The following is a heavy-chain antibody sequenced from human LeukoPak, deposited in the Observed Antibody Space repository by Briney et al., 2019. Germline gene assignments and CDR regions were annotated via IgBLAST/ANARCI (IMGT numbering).Heavy chain of an antibody. CDR2: IYYSGST. D-gene: IGHD6-19*01. J-gene: IGHJ4*02. Sequence: SETLSLTCTVSGGSISSYYWSWIRQPPGKGLEWIGYIYYSGSTNYNPSLKSRVTISVDTSKNQFSLKLSSVTAADTAVYYCARHYSSDWINYWGQGTLVTVSS. V-gene: IGHV4-59*08. CDR1: GGSISSYY. CDR3: ARHYSSDWINY.